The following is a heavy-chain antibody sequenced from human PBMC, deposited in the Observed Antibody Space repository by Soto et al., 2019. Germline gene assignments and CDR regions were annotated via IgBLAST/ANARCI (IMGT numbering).Heavy chain of an antibody. V-gene: IGHV4-34*01. CDR3: ARLTSYDFWSGYYTYYYYYMDV. CDR1: GGSFSGYY. J-gene: IGHJ6*03. CDR2: INHSGST. D-gene: IGHD3-3*01. Sequence: SETLSLTCAVYGGSFSGYYWSWIRQPPGKGLEWIGEINHSGSTNYNPSLKSRVTISVDTSKNQFSLKLSSVTAADTAVYYCARLTSYDFWSGYYTYYYYYMDVWGKGTTVTVSS.